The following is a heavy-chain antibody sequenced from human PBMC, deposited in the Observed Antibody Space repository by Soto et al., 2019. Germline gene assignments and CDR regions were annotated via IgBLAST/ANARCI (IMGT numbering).Heavy chain of an antibody. Sequence: EVPLVESGGGLVKPGGSLRLSCSASGFTFSSYSMNWFRQAPGKGLEWVSSISSSRSYIYYADSVKGRFTISRDNAKNARYLPMNRLRAEDTAVYYCARDRDVSDSLTGYNYGMDVWGKGTTVTVSS. D-gene: IGHD3-9*01. CDR1: GFTFSSYS. CDR2: ISSSRSYI. J-gene: IGHJ6*04. V-gene: IGHV3-21*01. CDR3: ARDRDVSDSLTGYNYGMDV.